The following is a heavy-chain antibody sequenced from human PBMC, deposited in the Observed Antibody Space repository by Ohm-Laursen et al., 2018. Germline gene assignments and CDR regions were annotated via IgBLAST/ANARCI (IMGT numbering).Heavy chain of an antibody. CDR3: AKEAFHLDT. D-gene: IGHD2-21*01. J-gene: IGHJ5*02. CDR2: VYFNGRA. V-gene: IGHV4-4*07. CDR1: GGSISSYY. Sequence: SQTLSLACTVSGGSISSYYWSWVRQPAGKGLEWLGRVYFNGRAIYNPSFRSRLTMSIDTSNSQFSLTLTSVIAADTAVYFCAKEAFHLDTWGPGTLVTVSS.